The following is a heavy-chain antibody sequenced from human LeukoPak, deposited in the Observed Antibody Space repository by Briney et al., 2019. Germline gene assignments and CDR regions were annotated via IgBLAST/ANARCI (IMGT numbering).Heavy chain of an antibody. CDR3: ARDGLWDGMDV. CDR2: ISGSGGST. Sequence: GGSLRLSCAASGFTFSSYAMSWVRQAPGKGLEWVSGISGSGGSTYYADSMKGRFTISRDNSKNTLYLQMNSLRAEDTAVYYCARDGLWDGMDVWGQGTTVTVSS. J-gene: IGHJ6*02. V-gene: IGHV3-23*01. CDR1: GFTFSSYA. D-gene: IGHD3-16*01.